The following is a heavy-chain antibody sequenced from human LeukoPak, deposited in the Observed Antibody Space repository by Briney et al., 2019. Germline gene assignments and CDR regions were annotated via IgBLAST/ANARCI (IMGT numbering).Heavy chain of an antibody. J-gene: IGHJ4*02. CDR2: IYHSGST. CDR3: ARDRVASAIDY. V-gene: IGHV4-4*02. CDR1: GGSISSSNW. D-gene: IGHD6-13*01. Sequence: SGTLSLTCAVSGGSISSSNWWSWVRQPPGKGLEWIGEIYHSGSTTYNPPLRSRVTISVDKTTDHFSLNLRSATAADAADYYCARDRVASAIDYWGQGTLVTVSS.